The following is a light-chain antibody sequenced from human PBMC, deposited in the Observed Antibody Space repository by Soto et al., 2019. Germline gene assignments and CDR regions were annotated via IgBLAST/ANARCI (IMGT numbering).Light chain of an antibody. J-gene: IGLJ3*02. V-gene: IGLV2-23*02. CDR2: EVS. CDR1: SSDIGNYNL. Sequence: QSALTQPASVSGSPGQSITISCTGTSSDIGNYNLVSWYQLHPGKAPKLMIYEVSKRPSGVSNRFSGSKSGNTASLTLSGLQAEDEADYCCCSYAGSDSWVFGGGTKLTVL. CDR3: CSYAGSDSWV.